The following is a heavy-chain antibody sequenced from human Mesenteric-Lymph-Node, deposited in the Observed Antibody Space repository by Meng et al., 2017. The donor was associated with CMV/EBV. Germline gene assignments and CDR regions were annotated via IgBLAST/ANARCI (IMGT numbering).Heavy chain of an antibody. J-gene: IGHJ6*02. Sequence: ASVKVSCKASGYTFTGYYMHWVRQAPGQGLEWMGWINPNSGGTNYAQKFQGRVTMTRDTSTSTVYMELSSLRSEDTAVYYCARVKGLYGMDVWGQGTTVTVSS. V-gene: IGHV1-2*02. CDR2: INPNSGGT. CDR3: ARVKGLYGMDV. CDR1: GYTFTGYY.